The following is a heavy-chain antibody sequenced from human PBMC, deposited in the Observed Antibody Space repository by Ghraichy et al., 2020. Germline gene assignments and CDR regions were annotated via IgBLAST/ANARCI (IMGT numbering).Heavy chain of an antibody. D-gene: IGHD5-18*01. Sequence: SETLSLTCTVSGGSMFGYYWSWIRQPAGKGLEWIGRVSTTGNPNYCPSLKSRVSMSLDTSKSNFSLRLSSVTAADTAVYYCARSTSLQPFDFWGQGTLVAVSS. CDR1: GGSMFGYY. J-gene: IGHJ4*02. CDR3: ARSTSLQPFDF. V-gene: IGHV4-4*07. CDR2: VSTTGNP.